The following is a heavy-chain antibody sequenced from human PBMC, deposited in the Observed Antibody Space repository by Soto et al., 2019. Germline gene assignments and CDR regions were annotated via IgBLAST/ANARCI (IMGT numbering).Heavy chain of an antibody. D-gene: IGHD4-4*01. V-gene: IGHV3-30*04. CDR2: ISYDGSKT. Sequence: QVQLVESGGGVVQPGRSLRLSCAASAFTFRGYTMHWVRQAPGKGLEWVATISYDGSKTNYADSVRGRFTISRDNSKSTLFLQMDSLRPEDTAVYSCARDRDSSYFPPPYYFDSWGQGTLVTVSS. CDR1: AFTFRGYT. J-gene: IGHJ4*02. CDR3: ARDRDSSYFPPPYYFDS.